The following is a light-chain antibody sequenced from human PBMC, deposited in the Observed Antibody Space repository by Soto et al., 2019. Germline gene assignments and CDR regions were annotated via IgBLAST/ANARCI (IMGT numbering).Light chain of an antibody. CDR1: SSDVGRYNY. V-gene: IGLV2-8*01. J-gene: IGLJ2*01. CDR3: CSSGGGNTVV. Sequence: QSALTQPASASGSPGQSVTISCTGTSSDVGRYNYVSWYQHHPGKAPKLMIYDVAQRPSGVPDRFSCSKSGNTASLTFSGQPAEEEADYYCCSSGGGNTVVFGGGTKLTVL. CDR2: DVA.